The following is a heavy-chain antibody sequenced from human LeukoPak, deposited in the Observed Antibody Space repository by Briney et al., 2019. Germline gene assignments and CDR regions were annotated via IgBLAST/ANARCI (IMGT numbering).Heavy chain of an antibody. V-gene: IGHV4-59*01. D-gene: IGHD3-22*01. Sequence: SETLSLTCTVSGDSIRNYYWSWIRQPPGKGLEWIGYIYYTGSTNYNPSLKSRVTISVDTSKNQFSLKLSSVTAADTAVYYCTRGSIAYYYMDVWGKGTTVTISS. J-gene: IGHJ6*03. CDR2: IYYTGST. CDR3: TRGSIAYYYMDV. CDR1: GDSIRNYY.